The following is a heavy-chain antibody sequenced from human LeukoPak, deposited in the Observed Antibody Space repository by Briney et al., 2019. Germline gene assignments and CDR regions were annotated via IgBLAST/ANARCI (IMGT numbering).Heavy chain of an antibody. D-gene: IGHD3-10*01. CDR1: GGSISSGGYY. Sequence: SQTLSFTCTVSGGSISSGGYYWNWIRQHPGKGLEWIGYIYYSGSTYYNPSLKSRLTISVDTSKNQFSLKLTSLTAADTAVYYCATASPSFYYGSGSQYFDYWGQGTLVTVSS. CDR3: ATASPSFYYGSGSQYFDY. J-gene: IGHJ4*02. V-gene: IGHV4-31*03. CDR2: IYYSGST.